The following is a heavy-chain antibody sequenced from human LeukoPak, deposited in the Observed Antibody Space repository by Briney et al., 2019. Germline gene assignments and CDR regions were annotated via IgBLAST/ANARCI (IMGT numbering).Heavy chain of an antibody. CDR2: IYYSGST. J-gene: IGHJ4*02. V-gene: IGHV4-59*08. CDR3: AGNKAPYYFDY. CDR1: GGSISSYY. Sequence: PSETLSLTCTVSGGSISSYYWSWIRQPPGKGLEWIGYIYYSGSTNYNPSLKSRVTISVDTSKNQFSLKLSSVTAADAAVYYCAGNKAPYYFDYWGQGTLVTVSS.